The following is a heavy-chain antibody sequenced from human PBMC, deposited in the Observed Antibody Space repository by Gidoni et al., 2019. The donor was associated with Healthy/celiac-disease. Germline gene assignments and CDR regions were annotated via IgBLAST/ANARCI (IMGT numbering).Heavy chain of an antibody. CDR1: GGSISRGDYY. Sequence: QVQLQESGPGLVKPSQTLSLTCTVSGGSISRGDYYWSWIRQPPGKGLEWIGYIYYSGSTYYNPSLKSRVTISVDTSKNQFSLKLSSVTAADTAVYYCARFPMYYDILTGYYYYGMDVWGQGTTVTVSS. CDR3: ARFPMYYDILTGYYYYGMDV. J-gene: IGHJ6*02. V-gene: IGHV4-30-4*01. CDR2: IYYSGST. D-gene: IGHD3-9*01.